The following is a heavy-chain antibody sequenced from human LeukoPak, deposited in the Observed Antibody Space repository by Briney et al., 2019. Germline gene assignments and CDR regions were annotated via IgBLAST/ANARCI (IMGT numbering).Heavy chain of an antibody. V-gene: IGHV3-9*03. D-gene: IGHD5-24*01. CDR3: AKGEMATTPFAFDI. Sequence: GGSLRLSCAASGFTFDDYAMHWVRQAPGKGLEWVSGISWNSGSIGYADSVKGRFTISRDNAKNSLYPQMNSLRAEDMALYYCAKGEMATTPFAFDIWGQGTMVTVSS. CDR2: ISWNSGSI. CDR1: GFTFDDYA. J-gene: IGHJ3*02.